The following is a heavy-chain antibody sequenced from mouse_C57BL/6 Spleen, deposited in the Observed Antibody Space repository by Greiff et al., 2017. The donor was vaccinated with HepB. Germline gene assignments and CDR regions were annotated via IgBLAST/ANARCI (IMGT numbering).Heavy chain of an antibody. Sequence: VQLQESGAELVRPGASVTLSCKASGYTFTDYEMHWVKQTPVHGLEWIGAIDPETGGTAYNQKFKGKAILTADKSSSTAYMELRSLTSEESAVYYRTRSDGYYGYFDVWGTGTTVTVSS. V-gene: IGHV1-15*01. J-gene: IGHJ1*03. CDR2: IDPETGGT. CDR1: GYTFTDYE. D-gene: IGHD2-3*01. CDR3: TRSDGYYGYFDV.